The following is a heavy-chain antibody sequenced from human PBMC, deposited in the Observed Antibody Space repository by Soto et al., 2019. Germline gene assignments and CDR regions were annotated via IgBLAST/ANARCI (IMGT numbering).Heavy chain of an antibody. CDR1: GFTFSSYW. CDR2: IKQDGSEK. J-gene: IGHJ4*02. V-gene: IGHV3-7*01. D-gene: IGHD1-26*01. CDR3: ARVLRRVGALGFFDY. Sequence: EVQLVESGGGLVQPGGSLRLSCAASGFTFSSYWMSWVRQAPGKGLEWVANIKQDGSEKYYVDSVKGRFTISRDNAKNSLYLQMNSLRAEDTAVYYCARVLRRVGALGFFDYWGQGTLVTVSS.